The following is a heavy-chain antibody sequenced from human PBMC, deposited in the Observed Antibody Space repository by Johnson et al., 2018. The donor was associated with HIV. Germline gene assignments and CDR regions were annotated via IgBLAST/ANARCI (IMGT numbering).Heavy chain of an antibody. Sequence: QVQLVESGGGVVQPGRSLRLSCAASGFTFSSYAMHWVRQAPGKGLEWVAVIYSGGSTYYADSVKGRFTISRDNSKNTVYLEMNSLRAEDTAVYYCARVRPNPTVTTRGAAFDIWGQGTMVTVSS. J-gene: IGHJ3*02. CDR3: ARVRPNPTVTTRGAAFDI. D-gene: IGHD4-17*01. CDR2: IYSGGST. V-gene: IGHV3-NL1*01. CDR1: GFTFSSYA.